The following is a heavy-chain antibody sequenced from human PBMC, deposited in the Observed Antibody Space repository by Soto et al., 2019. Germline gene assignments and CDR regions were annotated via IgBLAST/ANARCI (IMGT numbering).Heavy chain of an antibody. CDR1: GGTFSNYA. D-gene: IGHD2-2*01. Sequence: QVQLVQSGAEVKKPGSSVKVSCKASGGTFSNYAITWVRQAPGQGLEWMGGIIPFFVTANYAQKFQGRVTITADESTSTAYMELSSLTSEDTAVYFCARETAGVTAAMRGGYYCGMDVWGQGTTVTVSS. CDR2: IIPFFVTA. V-gene: IGHV1-69*12. J-gene: IGHJ6*02. CDR3: ARETAGVTAAMRGGYYCGMDV.